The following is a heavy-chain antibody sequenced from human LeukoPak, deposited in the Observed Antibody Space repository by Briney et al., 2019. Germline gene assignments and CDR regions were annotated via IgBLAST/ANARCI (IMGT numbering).Heavy chain of an antibody. D-gene: IGHD3-10*01. J-gene: IGHJ4*02. CDR2: ISAYNGNT. CDR1: GYTFTSYG. V-gene: IGHV1-18*01. CDR3: ARGDYYGSGNYYKKTVDF. Sequence: RASVKVSCKASGYTFTSYGISWVRQAPGQGLEWMGWISAYNGNTNYAQKLQGRVTMTTDTSTSTAYMELRSLRSDDTAVYFCARGDYYGSGNYYKKTVDFWGQGTLVTVSS.